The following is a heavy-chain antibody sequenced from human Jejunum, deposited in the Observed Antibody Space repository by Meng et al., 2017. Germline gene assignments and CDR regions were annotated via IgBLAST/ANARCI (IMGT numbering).Heavy chain of an antibody. Sequence: SETLSLTCPVSGGSPSSGGYYWSWIRHHPGRGPEWIGYLHHSGSTNYNSSRNSRATISVDRSNNQFSLKLTSVTAADTAVYYWARALRGGGVNFDPWGQGTLVTVSS. CDR2: LHHSGST. CDR1: GGSPSSGGYY. J-gene: IGHJ5*02. V-gene: IGHV4-31*03. D-gene: IGHD3-16*01. CDR3: ARALRGGGVNFDP.